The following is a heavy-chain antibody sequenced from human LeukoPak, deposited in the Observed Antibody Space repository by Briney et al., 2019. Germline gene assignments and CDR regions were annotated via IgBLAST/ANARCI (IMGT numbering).Heavy chain of an antibody. CDR1: GFTFSSYS. Sequence: GGSLRLSCAASGFTFSSYSVIWARQAPGKGLEWVSYVSSSGTTTYYADSVKGRFTIPRDNGKNLVSLQMNSLRDEDTAVYYCARADRDGNKRFLDWGQGTLVTVSS. J-gene: IGHJ4*02. CDR2: VSSSGTTT. CDR3: ARADRDGNKRFLD. V-gene: IGHV3-48*02. D-gene: IGHD5-24*01.